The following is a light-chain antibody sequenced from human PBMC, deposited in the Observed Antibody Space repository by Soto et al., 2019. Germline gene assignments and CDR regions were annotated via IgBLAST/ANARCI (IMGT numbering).Light chain of an antibody. CDR2: DAS. CDR3: QQYDNLTQT. J-gene: IGKJ3*01. V-gene: IGKV1-33*01. Sequence: DIQMTQSPSSLSASVGDRVTITCQASQDISNYLNWYQQKPGKAPKLLIYDASNLETGVPSRFSGSGSGTDFTYTISSLQAEDIATYYCQQYDNLTQTFGPGTKVDIK. CDR1: QDISNY.